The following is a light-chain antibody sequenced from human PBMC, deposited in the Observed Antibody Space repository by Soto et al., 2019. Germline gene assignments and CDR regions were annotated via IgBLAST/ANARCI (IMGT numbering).Light chain of an antibody. Sequence: DIQMTQSPSSVSASLGDRVTITCRASQGISSYLAWYQQKPGKVPKRLVYAVSNLQPGVPSRFSGSGSGTEFTLTISNLQPEDFATYYCLKHYNYPFTFGPGTKVDIK. V-gene: IGKV1-17*03. CDR2: AVS. CDR3: LKHYNYPFT. J-gene: IGKJ3*01. CDR1: QGISSY.